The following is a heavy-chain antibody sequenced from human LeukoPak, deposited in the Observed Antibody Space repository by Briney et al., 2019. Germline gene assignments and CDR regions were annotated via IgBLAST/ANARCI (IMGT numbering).Heavy chain of an antibody. CDR3: ARLALDFIAAATFDY. D-gene: IGHD6-13*01. CDR1: GGSISSSSYY. J-gene: IGHJ4*02. CDR2: IYYRGST. V-gene: IGHV4-39*01. Sequence: PSETLSLTCTVSGGSISSSSYYWGWIRQPPGKGLEWIGSIYYRGSTYYNPSLKSRVTISVDTSKNQFSLKLSSVTAADTAVYYCARLALDFIAAATFDYWGQGTLVTVSS.